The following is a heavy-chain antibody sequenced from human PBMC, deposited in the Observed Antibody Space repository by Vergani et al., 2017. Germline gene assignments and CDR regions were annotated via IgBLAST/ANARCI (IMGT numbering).Heavy chain of an antibody. V-gene: IGHV1-18*01. Sequence: QVQLVQSGAEVKKPGASVKVSCKASGYTFTSYGISWVRQAPGQGLEWMGWISAYNGNTNYAQKLQGRVTMTTDTSTSTASMELRSLRSDDTAVYYCARETGDFADYYYGMDVWGQGTTVTVSS. J-gene: IGHJ6*02. CDR1: GYTFTSYG. CDR2: ISAYNGNT. D-gene: IGHD4-17*01. CDR3: ARETGDFADYYYGMDV.